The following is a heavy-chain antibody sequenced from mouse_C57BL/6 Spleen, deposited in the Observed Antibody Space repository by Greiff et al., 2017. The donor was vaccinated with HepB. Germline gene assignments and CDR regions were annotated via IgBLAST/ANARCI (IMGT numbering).Heavy chain of an antibody. V-gene: IGHV1-76*01. CDR3: ASDISLYDYSLDY. J-gene: IGHJ2*01. Sequence: QVQLQQSGAELVRPGASVKLSCKASGYTFTDYYINWVKQRPGQGLEWIARIYPGSGNTYYNEKFKGKATLTAEKSSSTAYMQLSSLTSEDSAVYFCASDISLYDYSLDYWGQGTTLTVSS. D-gene: IGHD2-4*01. CDR2: IYPGSGNT. CDR1: GYTFTDYY.